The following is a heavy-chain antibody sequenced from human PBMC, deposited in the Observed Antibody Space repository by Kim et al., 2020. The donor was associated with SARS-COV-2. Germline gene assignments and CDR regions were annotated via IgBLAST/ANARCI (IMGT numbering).Heavy chain of an antibody. J-gene: IGHJ1*01. CDR1: GGTFSSYA. D-gene: IGHD3-3*01. CDR3: AREGDFWSGYQNGEYFQH. Sequence: SVKVSCKASGGTFSSYAISWVRQAPGQGLEWMGGIIPIFGTANYAQKFQGRVTITADESTSTAYMELSSLRSEDTAVYYCAREGDFWSGYQNGEYFQHWGQGTLVTVSS. V-gene: IGHV1-69*13. CDR2: IIPIFGTA.